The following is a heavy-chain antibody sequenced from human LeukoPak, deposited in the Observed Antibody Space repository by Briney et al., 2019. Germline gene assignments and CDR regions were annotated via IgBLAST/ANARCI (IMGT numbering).Heavy chain of an antibody. D-gene: IGHD3-10*01. V-gene: IGHV3-23*01. CDR1: GFTFSSYG. J-gene: IGHJ4*02. Sequence: PGGSLRLSCAASGFTFSSYGMSWVRQAPGKGLEWVSAISGSGGSTYYADSVKGRFTISRDNSKNTLYLQMNSLRAEDTAVYYCAKDLGPYGSGSYYSYWGQGTLVTVSS. CDR3: AKDLGPYGSGSYYSY. CDR2: ISGSGGST.